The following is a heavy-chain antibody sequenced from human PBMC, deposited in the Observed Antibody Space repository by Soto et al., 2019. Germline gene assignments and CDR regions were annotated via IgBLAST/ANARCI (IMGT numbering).Heavy chain of an antibody. V-gene: IGHV1-2*04. D-gene: IGHD6-13*01. Sequence: ASVKVSCKASGYTFTGYYMHWVRQAPGQGLEWMGWINPNSGGTNYAQKFQGWVTMTRDTSISTAYMELSRLRSDDTAVYYCAREYSSSWYSIGYWGQGTLVTVSS. J-gene: IGHJ4*02. CDR1: GYTFTGYY. CDR3: AREYSSSWYSIGY. CDR2: INPNSGGT.